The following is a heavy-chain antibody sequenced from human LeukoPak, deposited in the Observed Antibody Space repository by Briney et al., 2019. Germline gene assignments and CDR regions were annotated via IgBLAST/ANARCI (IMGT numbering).Heavy chain of an antibody. CDR2: ITSTSYI. CDR1: GFTFSSYS. D-gene: IGHD5-18*01. J-gene: IGHJ4*02. CDR3: AREGDTTMVTVDY. V-gene: IGHV3-21*01. Sequence: GGSLRLSCAASGFTFSSYSMNWVRQAPGRGLEWVSSITSTSYIYYADSVKGRFTISRDNAKNSLYLQMNSLRAEDTAVYYCAREGDTTMVTVDYWGRGTLVTVSS.